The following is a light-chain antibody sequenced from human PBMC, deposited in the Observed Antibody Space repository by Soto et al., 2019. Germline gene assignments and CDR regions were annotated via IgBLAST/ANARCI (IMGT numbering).Light chain of an antibody. J-gene: IGLJ2*01. CDR1: SSNIGSNY. CDR2: RNN. CDR3: AAWDDSLSVV. V-gene: IGLV1-47*01. Sequence: QSVLTQPPSASGTPGQTVTISCSGSSSNIGSNYVYWYQYLPGTAPKLLIYRNNQRPSGVPDRFSGSKSDTSASLAISGLRSEDEADYYCAAWDDSLSVVFGGGTKLTVL.